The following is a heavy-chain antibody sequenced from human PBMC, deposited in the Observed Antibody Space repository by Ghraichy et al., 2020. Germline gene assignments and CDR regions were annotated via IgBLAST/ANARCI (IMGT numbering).Heavy chain of an antibody. Sequence: GGSLRLSCEVSGSIFSDYYMSWIRQVPGKGLEWVSYISTAGSIIYYADSVRGRFTISRDNARNSLHLQMNSLRVEDTAVYYCMGRRDPSFDHWGQGTLVTVSS. V-gene: IGHV3-11*01. CDR2: ISTAGSII. J-gene: IGHJ4*02. D-gene: IGHD1-26*01. CDR1: GSIFSDYY. CDR3: MGRRDPSFDH.